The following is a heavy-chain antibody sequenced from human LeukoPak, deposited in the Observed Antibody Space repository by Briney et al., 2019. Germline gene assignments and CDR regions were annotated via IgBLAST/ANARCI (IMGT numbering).Heavy chain of an antibody. Sequence: GGSLRLSCAASGFTFSGYAMSWVRQAPGKGLEWVSAISGSGGSTYYADSVKGRFTISRDNSKNTLYLQMNSLRAEDTAVYYCATNTIFGVAYFDYWGQGTLVTVSS. J-gene: IGHJ4*02. CDR1: GFTFSGYA. D-gene: IGHD3-3*01. V-gene: IGHV3-23*01. CDR3: ATNTIFGVAYFDY. CDR2: ISGSGGST.